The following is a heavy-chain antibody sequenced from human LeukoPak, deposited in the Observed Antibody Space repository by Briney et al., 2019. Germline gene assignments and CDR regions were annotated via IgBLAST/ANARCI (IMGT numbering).Heavy chain of an antibody. J-gene: IGHJ4*02. CDR1: GFSFSSYS. V-gene: IGHV3-48*01. D-gene: IGHD2-2*01. CDR2: ISGSGNAE. CDR3: ARDYLYAFDY. Sequence: GGSLRLSCAASGFSFSSYSMNWVRQAPGKVLEWVSYISGSGNAEHYTDSVKGRFTISRDNAKNALYLQMNSLRAEDTAVYFCARDYLYAFDYWGQGTLVTVSS.